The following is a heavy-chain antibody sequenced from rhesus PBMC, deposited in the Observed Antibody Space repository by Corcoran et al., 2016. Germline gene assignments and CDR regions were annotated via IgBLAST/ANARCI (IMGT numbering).Heavy chain of an antibody. CDR1: GFPFSSDW. CDR3: TKAFGPLMGLFDY. D-gene: IGHD3-3*01. CDR2: ISRGGTII. Sequence: EVLLVESGGGLAKPGGSLRLSGAASGFPFSSDWTNWVRQDPGKGLEWVSGISRGGTIIYYADSVKGRFPISRDNAKNSLSLQMSSLRAEDTAVYYCTKAFGPLMGLFDYWGQGVLVTVSS. V-gene: IGHV3S25*01. J-gene: IGHJ4*01.